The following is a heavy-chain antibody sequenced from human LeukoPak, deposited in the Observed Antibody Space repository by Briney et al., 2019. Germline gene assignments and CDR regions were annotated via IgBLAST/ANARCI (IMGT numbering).Heavy chain of an antibody. Sequence: GRSLRLSCAASGFTFRSNGMHWVRQAPGRGLEWVTYIWYDGSDADYADPVMGRFTISRDNSKNTLYLQMNSLRAEDTAVYYCAKGRTTPWNFDYWGQGTLVTVSS. CDR2: IWYDGSDA. D-gene: IGHD4-11*01. CDR3: AKGRTTPWNFDY. J-gene: IGHJ4*02. V-gene: IGHV3-33*06. CDR1: GFTFRSNG.